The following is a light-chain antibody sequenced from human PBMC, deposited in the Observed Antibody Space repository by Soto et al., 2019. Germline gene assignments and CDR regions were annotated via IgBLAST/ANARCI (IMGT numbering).Light chain of an antibody. V-gene: IGKV1-39*01. J-gene: IGKJ5*01. Sequence: DIQMTQSPSSLSASVGDRVTITCRASQSISSYLNWYQQKPGKAPKLLIYAASSLQSGVPSRFSGSGSGTEFTHTISSLQPDDFATYYCQHYNSYSEAFGQGTRLEI. CDR2: AAS. CDR3: QHYNSYSEA. CDR1: QSISSY.